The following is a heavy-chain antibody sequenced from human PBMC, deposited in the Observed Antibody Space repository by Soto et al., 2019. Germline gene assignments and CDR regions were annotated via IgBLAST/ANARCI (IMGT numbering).Heavy chain of an antibody. CDR2: ISSNSRFI. J-gene: IGHJ4*02. D-gene: IGHD1-26*01. CDR3: ARDGAWAFDS. V-gene: IGHV3-48*02. CDR1: GFTFSSYS. Sequence: EVRLVESGGGLVQPGGSLRLSCVASGFTFSSYSMNWVLQAPGKGLEGVSYISSNSRFIHYAASVKGRFSIPRDNAKNSLDLQLKSRGDEEVAVYYCARDGAWAFDSWGQGTLLTVSP.